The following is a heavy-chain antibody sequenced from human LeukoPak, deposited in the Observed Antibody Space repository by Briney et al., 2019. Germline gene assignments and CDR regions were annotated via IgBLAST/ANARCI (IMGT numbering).Heavy chain of an antibody. V-gene: IGHV3-74*01. J-gene: IGHJ4*02. D-gene: IGHD3-10*01. Sequence: PGGSLRLSCVASGFTLSSHWMHWLRLAPGKGLVWVSRISTDGGSTGYADSVKGRFTISRDNARNTLYLQMTSLRAEDTAVYYCARDAFLRGFDYWGQGTLVTVSS. CDR1: GFTLSSHW. CDR3: ARDAFLRGFDY. CDR2: ISTDGGST.